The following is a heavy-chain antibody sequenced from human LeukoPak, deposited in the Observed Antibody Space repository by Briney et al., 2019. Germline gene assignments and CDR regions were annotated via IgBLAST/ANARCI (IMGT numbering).Heavy chain of an antibody. CDR1: GFTFSSYW. CDR3: ATEAVETFMAESIFDF. D-gene: IGHD5-18*01. Sequence: GGSLRLSCAASGFTFSSYWMTWVRQAPGKGLEWVANIKQDGGEKSYVDSVKGRFTISRDNAKNSLYLQMDSLRAEDTAVYYCATEAVETFMAESIFDFWGHGTLVTVSS. V-gene: IGHV3-7*01. CDR2: IKQDGGEK. J-gene: IGHJ4*01.